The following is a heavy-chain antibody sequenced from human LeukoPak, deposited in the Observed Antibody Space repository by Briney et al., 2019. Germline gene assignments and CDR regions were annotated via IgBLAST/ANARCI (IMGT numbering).Heavy chain of an antibody. CDR3: ARSIHY. Sequence: GRSLRLSCAASGFTFSSYAMNWVRQAPGKGLEWISYISSSSTIYYADSVKGRFNISRDNAKNSLYLQMNSLRDEDTAVYYCARSIHYWGQGTLVTVSS. CDR2: ISSSSTI. V-gene: IGHV3-48*02. J-gene: IGHJ4*02. CDR1: GFTFSSYA.